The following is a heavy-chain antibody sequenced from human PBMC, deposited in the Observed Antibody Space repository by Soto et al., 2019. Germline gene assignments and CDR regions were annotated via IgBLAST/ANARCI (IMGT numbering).Heavy chain of an antibody. CDR3: ASFSGYSSIFDY. D-gene: IGHD3-22*01. V-gene: IGHV3-11*06. J-gene: IGHJ4*02. CDR2: ISSSSSYT. CDR1: GFTFSDYY. Sequence: GGSLRLSCAASGFTFSDYYMSWIRQAPGKGLEWVSYISSSSSYTDYADSVKGRFTISRDNAKNSLYLQMNSLRAEDTAVYYCASFSGYSSIFDYWGQGTLVTVSS.